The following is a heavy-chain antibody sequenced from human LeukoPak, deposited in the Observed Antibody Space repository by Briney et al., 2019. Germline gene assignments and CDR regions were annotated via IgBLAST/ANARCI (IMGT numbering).Heavy chain of an antibody. CDR1: GFTFSSYG. D-gene: IGHD3-10*01. J-gene: IGHJ4*02. CDR3: ARGMYRGSGSYYNVFYFDY. CDR2: IWYDGSNK. V-gene: IGHV3-33*01. Sequence: GGSLRLSCAASGFTFSSYGMHWVRQAPGKGLEWVAVIWYDGSNKYYADSVKGRFTISRDNSKNTLYLQMNSLRAEDTAVYYCARGMYRGSGSYYNVFYFDYWGQGTLVTVSS.